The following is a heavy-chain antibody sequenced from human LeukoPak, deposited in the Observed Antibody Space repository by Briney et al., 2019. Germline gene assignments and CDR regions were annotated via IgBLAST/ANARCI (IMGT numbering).Heavy chain of an antibody. CDR1: GYTFTSYG. CDR2: ISAYNGNT. Sequence: ASVKVSCKASGYTFTSYGISCVRESPGHGLERMGCISAYNGNTNYAKKLQGRVTMTTETSTSTAYMELRSLRSDDTAVYYGARESRLIAAAGTGGDYWGQGTLVSVSS. V-gene: IGHV1-18*01. D-gene: IGHD6-13*01. J-gene: IGHJ4*02. CDR3: ARESRLIAAAGTGGDY.